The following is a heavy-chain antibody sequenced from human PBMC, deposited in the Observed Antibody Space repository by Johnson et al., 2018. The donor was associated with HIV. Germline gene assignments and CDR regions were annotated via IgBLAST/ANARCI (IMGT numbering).Heavy chain of an antibody. J-gene: IGHJ3*02. D-gene: IGHD6-13*01. CDR2: IYSGGST. Sequence: VQLVESGGGVVQPGGSLRLSCAASGFTVSSNYMSWVRQAPGKGLEWVSVIYSGGSTYYADSVKGLFTISRDNSKNTLYLQMNSLRAEDTAVYYCARARAGDAFDIWGQGTMVTVSS. V-gene: IGHV3-53*01. CDR3: ARARAGDAFDI. CDR1: GFTVSSNY.